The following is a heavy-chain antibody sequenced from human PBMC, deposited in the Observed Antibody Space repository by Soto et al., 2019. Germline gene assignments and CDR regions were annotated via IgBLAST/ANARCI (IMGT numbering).Heavy chain of an antibody. D-gene: IGHD2-2*01. Sequence: VKVSCTASGGTFSSYTISWVRQAPGQGLEWMGRIIPILGIANYAQKFQGRVTITADKSTSTAYMELSSLRSEDTAVYYCARDGRQLLTKKRWLNYYYMDVWGKGTTVTVSS. J-gene: IGHJ6*03. CDR2: IIPILGIA. CDR1: GGTFSSYT. CDR3: ARDGRQLLTKKRWLNYYYMDV. V-gene: IGHV1-69*04.